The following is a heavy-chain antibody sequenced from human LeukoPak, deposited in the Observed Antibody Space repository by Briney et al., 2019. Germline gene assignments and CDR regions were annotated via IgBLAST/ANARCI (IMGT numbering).Heavy chain of an antibody. CDR3: ASRAYDFWSGSREDIDY. CDR1: GFPFSSYW. CDR2: ISYDGSNK. D-gene: IGHD3-3*01. V-gene: IGHV3-30*03. J-gene: IGHJ4*02. Sequence: PGGSLRLSCVASGFPFSSYWMTWVRQAPGKGLGWVAVISYDGSNKYYADSVKGRFTISRDNAKNSLYLQMNSLRAEDTAVYYCASRAYDFWSGSREDIDYWGQGTLVTVSS.